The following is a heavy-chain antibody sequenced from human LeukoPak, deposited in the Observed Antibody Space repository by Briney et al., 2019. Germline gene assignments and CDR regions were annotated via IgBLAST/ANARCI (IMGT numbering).Heavy chain of an antibody. CDR3: ARVELPASPHFDY. CDR2: INPNSGGT. Sequence: ASVKVSCKASGYTFTGYYMHWVRQAPGQGLEWMGWINPNSGGTNYAQKFQGRVTMTRDTSISTAYMELSRLRSDDTAVYYCARVELPASPHFDYWGQGTLVTVSS. J-gene: IGHJ4*02. V-gene: IGHV1-2*02. CDR1: GYTFTGYY. D-gene: IGHD1-26*01.